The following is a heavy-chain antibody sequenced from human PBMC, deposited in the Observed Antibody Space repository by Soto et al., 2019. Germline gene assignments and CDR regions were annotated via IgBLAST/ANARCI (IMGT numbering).Heavy chain of an antibody. J-gene: IGHJ4*02. CDR1: GFTFSSHE. CDR2: ISESGGTT. Sequence: SLRLSCVVSGFTFSSHEMNWVHQAPGKGPEWVSKISESGGTTSYADSVKGRFTISRDNARNSLFLQMNSLRAGDTAVYYCVKDGGYCSSTSCYSPRNHYFDSWGQGTLVTVSS. D-gene: IGHD2-2*01. CDR3: VKDGGYCSSTSCYSPRNHYFDS. V-gene: IGHV3-48*03.